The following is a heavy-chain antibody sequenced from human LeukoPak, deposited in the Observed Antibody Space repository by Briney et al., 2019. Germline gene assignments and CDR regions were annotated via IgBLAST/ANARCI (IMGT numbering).Heavy chain of an antibody. Sequence: PGGSLRLSCAASGFSVSNTYMSWVRQAPGKGLEWVSIIYSGSNTYYADSVKGRFNISTDYSKNTRYLQMNRMKTKNTAVYDFEWETVTAPDYWGERALVTVSS. CDR1: GFSVSNTY. CDR3: EWETVTAPDY. J-gene: IGHJ4*02. CDR2: IYSGSNT. V-gene: IGHV3-53*01. D-gene: IGHD2-21*02.